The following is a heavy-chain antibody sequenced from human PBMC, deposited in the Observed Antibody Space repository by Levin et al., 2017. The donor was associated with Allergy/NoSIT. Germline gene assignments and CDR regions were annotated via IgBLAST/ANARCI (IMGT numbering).Heavy chain of an antibody. Sequence: GGSLRLSCAASGFILRTSDMNWVRQAPGKGLEWISFITKPSRTISYADSVKGRFTVSRDNVKNLLYLDMNNLRAEDTAVYYCVTDESGDEDFDYWGQGTLVTVSS. CDR1: GFILRTSD. CDR3: VTDESGDEDFDY. J-gene: IGHJ4*02. V-gene: IGHV3-48*01. D-gene: IGHD7-27*01. CDR2: ITKPSRTI.